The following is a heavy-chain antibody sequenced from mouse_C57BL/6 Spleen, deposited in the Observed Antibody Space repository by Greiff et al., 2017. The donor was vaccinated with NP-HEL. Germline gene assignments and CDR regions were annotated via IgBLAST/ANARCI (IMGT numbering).Heavy chain of an antibody. CDR2: ISSGSSTI. Sequence: EVMLVEPGGGLVKPGGSLKLSCAASGFTFSDYGMHWVRQAPEQGLEWVAYISSGSSTIYYADTVKGRFTISRDNANTTLFLQMTSLRSEDTAMYYCATPSYWGQGTTLTVSS. CDR1: GFTFSDYG. J-gene: IGHJ2*01. CDR3: ATPSY. V-gene: IGHV5-17*01.